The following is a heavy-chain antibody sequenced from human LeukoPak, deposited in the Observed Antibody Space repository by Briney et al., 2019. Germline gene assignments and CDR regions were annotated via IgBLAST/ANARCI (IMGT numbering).Heavy chain of an antibody. Sequence: GGSLRLSCAASGFPFRDYYMTWARQAPGKGLEWVASINHNGNVNYYVDSVKGRFTISRDNAKNSLYQQMSNLRAEDTAVYFCARGGGLDVWGQGATVTVSS. D-gene: IGHD3-16*01. J-gene: IGHJ6*02. CDR3: ARGGGLDV. CDR1: GFPFRDYY. V-gene: IGHV3-7*03. CDR2: INHNGNVN.